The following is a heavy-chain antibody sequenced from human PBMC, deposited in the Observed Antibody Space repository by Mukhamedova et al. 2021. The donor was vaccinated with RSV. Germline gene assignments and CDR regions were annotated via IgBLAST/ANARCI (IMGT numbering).Heavy chain of an antibody. V-gene: IGHV3-9*01. CDR3: AKGTRGYSYGDAFDY. J-gene: IGHJ4*02. D-gene: IGHD5-18*01. Sequence: GRFTISRDNAKNSLYLQMNSLRAEDKALYYCAKGTRGYSYGDAFDYWGQGTLVTVSS.